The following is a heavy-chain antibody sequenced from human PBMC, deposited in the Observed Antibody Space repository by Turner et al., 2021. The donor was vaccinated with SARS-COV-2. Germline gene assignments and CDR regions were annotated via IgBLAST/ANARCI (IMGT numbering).Heavy chain of an antibody. J-gene: IGHJ4*02. V-gene: IGHV3-33*01. D-gene: IGHD6-19*01. CDR2: IWYDGSNK. Sequence: QVQLVESGGGEVQPGWSLRLSCSASGCRFSSYGMHWVRQAPGKGLEWVAVIWYDGSNKDYAYSVKGRFTISRDNSKNTLYLQMNSLRAEDTAVYYCARDKGEGSSGWLIPSGSYYFDYWGQGTLVTVSS. CDR3: ARDKGEGSSGWLIPSGSYYFDY. CDR1: GCRFSSYG.